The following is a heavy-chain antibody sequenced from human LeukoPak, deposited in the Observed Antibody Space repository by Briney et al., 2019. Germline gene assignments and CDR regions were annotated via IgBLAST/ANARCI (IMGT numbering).Heavy chain of an antibody. V-gene: IGHV3-48*01. CDR2: ISDTSDVI. D-gene: IGHD6-6*01. J-gene: IGHJ5*02. CDR3: ARVGQSGSSNNWFDA. CDR1: GFTFNTYS. Sequence: GGSLRLSCAASGFTFNTYSMNWVRQAPGKGPEWLAYISDTSDVIHYADYVKGRFTISRDNGKNSLYLQMNSLGVEDTAMYYCARVGQSGSSNNWFDAWGQGTPVTVSS.